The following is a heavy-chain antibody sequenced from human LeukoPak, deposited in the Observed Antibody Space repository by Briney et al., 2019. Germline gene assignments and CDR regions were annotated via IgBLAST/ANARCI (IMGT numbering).Heavy chain of an antibody. Sequence: PGGSLRLSCAASGFVFSDYCMTWIRQAPGKGLEWVSYISSSGSAIYYADSVKGRFTISRDNAKNSLDLQMNSLRVEDTAVYYCAREAEYFDSSGSAEYFQYWGQGTLVTVSS. J-gene: IGHJ1*01. CDR2: ISSSGSAI. D-gene: IGHD3-22*01. CDR3: AREAEYFDSSGSAEYFQY. V-gene: IGHV3-11*04. CDR1: GFVFSDYC.